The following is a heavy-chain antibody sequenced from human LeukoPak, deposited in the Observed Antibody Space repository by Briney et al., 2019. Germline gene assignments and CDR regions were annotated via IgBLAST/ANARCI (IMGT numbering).Heavy chain of an antibody. J-gene: IGHJ4*02. CDR2: INPNSGGT. Sequence: ASVKVSCKASGYTFTGYYMHWVRQAPGQGLEWMGWINPNSGGTNYAQKFQDRVTLTRDTSISTAYMELRSLRSDDTAVYYCARVPNGDYVDYWGQGTLVTVSS. D-gene: IGHD4-17*01. CDR1: GYTFTGYY. CDR3: ARVPNGDYVDY. V-gene: IGHV1-2*02.